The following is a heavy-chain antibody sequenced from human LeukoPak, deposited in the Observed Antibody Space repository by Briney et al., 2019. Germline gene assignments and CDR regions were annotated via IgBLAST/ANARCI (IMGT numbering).Heavy chain of an antibody. CDR2: ISGSGGST. Sequence: GGSLRLSCAASGFTFSSYAMSWVRQAPGKGLEWVSAISGSGGSTYYADSVKGRFTISGDNSKNTLYLQMNSLRAEDTAVYYCAKAPSFGELALDYWGQGTLVTVSS. D-gene: IGHD3-10*01. CDR1: GFTFSSYA. J-gene: IGHJ4*02. CDR3: AKAPSFGELALDY. V-gene: IGHV3-23*01.